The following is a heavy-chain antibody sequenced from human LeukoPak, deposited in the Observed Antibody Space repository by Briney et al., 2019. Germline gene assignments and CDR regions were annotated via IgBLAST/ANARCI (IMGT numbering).Heavy chain of an antibody. CDR2: INHSGST. Sequence: SETLSLTCAVYGGSFSGYYWSWIHQSPGKGLEWIGEINHSGSTNYNPSLKSRVTISVDTSKNQFSLKLSSVTAADTAVYYCARRGFRYSYYYYYMDVWGKGTTVTISS. D-gene: IGHD1-1*01. CDR1: GGSFSGYY. V-gene: IGHV4-34*01. CDR3: ARRGFRYSYYYYYMDV. J-gene: IGHJ6*03.